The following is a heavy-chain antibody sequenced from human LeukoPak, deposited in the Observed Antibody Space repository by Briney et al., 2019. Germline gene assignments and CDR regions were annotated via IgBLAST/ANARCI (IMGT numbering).Heavy chain of an antibody. CDR2: IYYSGST. J-gene: IGHJ3*02. D-gene: IGHD7-27*01. V-gene: IGHV4-59*12. CDR3: AIKLGHDAFDI. Sequence: SETLSLTCTVSGGSISSYYWSWIRQPPGKGLEWIGYIYYSGSTNYNPSLKSRVTISVDTSKNQFSLKLSSVTAADTAVYYCAIKLGHDAFDIWGQGTMVTVSS. CDR1: GGSISSYY.